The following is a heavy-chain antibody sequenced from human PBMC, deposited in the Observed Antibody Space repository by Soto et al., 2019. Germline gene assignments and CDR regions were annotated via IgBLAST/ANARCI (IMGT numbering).Heavy chain of an antibody. CDR3: ARTFGSGSYYSVAGDPLFDY. V-gene: IGHV4-31*03. Sequence: QVQLQESGPGLVKPSQTLSLTCTVSGGSISSGGYYWSWIRQHPGKGLEWIGYIYYSGSTYYNPSLKSRVTLSVDTSKNQCSLQLSSVTAADTAVYYCARTFGSGSYYSVAGDPLFDYWGQGTLVTVSS. D-gene: IGHD3-10*01. CDR1: GGSISSGGYY. J-gene: IGHJ4*02. CDR2: IYYSGST.